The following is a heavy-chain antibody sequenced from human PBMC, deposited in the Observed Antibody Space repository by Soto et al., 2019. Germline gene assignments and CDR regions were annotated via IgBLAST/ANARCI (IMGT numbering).Heavy chain of an antibody. Sequence: GGSLRLSCAASGFTFSNYWMNWVRQAPGKGLEWVANIKQDGSETHYVDSVKGRFTISRDNAKNSLYLQMISLTVEDTAVYYCARGPDIRAYCSSASCYNDYWGQGTPVTVSS. CDR3: ARGPDIRAYCSSASCYNDY. V-gene: IGHV3-7*01. CDR1: GFTFSNYW. J-gene: IGHJ4*02. CDR2: IKQDGSET. D-gene: IGHD2-2*01.